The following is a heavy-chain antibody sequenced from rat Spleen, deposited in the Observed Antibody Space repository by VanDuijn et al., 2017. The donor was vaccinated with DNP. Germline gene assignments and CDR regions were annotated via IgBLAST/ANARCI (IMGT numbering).Heavy chain of an antibody. J-gene: IGHJ4*01. CDR1: GFIFSDYN. D-gene: IGHD1-11*01. V-gene: IGHV5-25*01. CDR3: TRVPRWGGYRDVMDA. Sequence: EVQLVETGGGLVQPGRSLKLSCAASGFIFSDYNMAWVRQAPKTGLEWVASISTGGGNSYYPDSVKGRFTISRDTAKSTLYLQMNSLRSEDTATYYCTRVPRWGGYRDVMDAWGQGASVTVSS. CDR2: ISTGGGNS.